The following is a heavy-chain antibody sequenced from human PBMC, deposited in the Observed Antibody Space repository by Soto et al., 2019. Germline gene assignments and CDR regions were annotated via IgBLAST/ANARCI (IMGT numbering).Heavy chain of an antibody. J-gene: IGHJ3*02. CDR1: GFIFSDYA. CDR3: AKDGVDHNSVWDPFDI. Sequence: EVQMLESGGGLVQPGGSLRLSCAASGFIFSDYAMSWVRQAPGKGLEWVTGMGGANGDTYYTESVRGRFAISRDNSKSTLFLQLSSLRAEDTAVYFCAKDGVDHNSVWDPFDIWGQGTLVTVSS. V-gene: IGHV3-23*01. CDR2: MGGANGDT. D-gene: IGHD2-15*01.